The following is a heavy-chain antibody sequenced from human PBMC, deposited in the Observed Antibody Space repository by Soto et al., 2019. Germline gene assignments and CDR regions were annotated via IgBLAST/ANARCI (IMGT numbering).Heavy chain of an antibody. V-gene: IGHV3-33*01. CDR1: GFTFSSYG. Sequence: PGGSLRLSCAASGFTFSSYGMHWVRQAPGKGLEWVAVIWYDGSNKYYADSVKGRFTISRDNSKNTLYLQMNSLRAEDTAVYYCARDSLHCGGDCYELLTFDYWGQGTLVTVSS. CDR3: ARDSLHCGGDCYELLTFDY. CDR2: IWYDGSNK. J-gene: IGHJ4*02. D-gene: IGHD2-21*02.